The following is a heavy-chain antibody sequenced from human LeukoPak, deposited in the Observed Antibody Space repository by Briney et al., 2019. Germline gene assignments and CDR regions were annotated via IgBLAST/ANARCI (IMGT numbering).Heavy chain of an antibody. CDR3: AKVGAWYPADY. CDR2: ISNTGGK. CDR1: GFTFSSFA. J-gene: IGHJ4*02. V-gene: IGHV3-23*01. Sequence: GGSLRLSCAASGFTFSSFAMSWVRQAPGKGLEWVSGISNTGGKYYTDSVKGRFTISRDNSQNTLYLQMDRLRAEDTAVYFCAKVGAWYPADYWGQGTLVTVSS. D-gene: IGHD2-21*02.